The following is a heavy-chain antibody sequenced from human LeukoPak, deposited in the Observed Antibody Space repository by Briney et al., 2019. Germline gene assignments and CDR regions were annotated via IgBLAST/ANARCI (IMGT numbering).Heavy chain of an antibody. V-gene: IGHV3-9*01. Sequence: GGSLRLSCAASGFTFDDYAMHWVRQAPGKGLEWVSGISWNSGGIGYADSVKGRFTISRDNAKNSLYLQMNSLRAEDTALYYCAKAAYYYDSSQPLDYWGQGTLVTVSS. CDR1: GFTFDDYA. J-gene: IGHJ4*02. D-gene: IGHD3-22*01. CDR3: AKAAYYYDSSQPLDY. CDR2: ISWNSGGI.